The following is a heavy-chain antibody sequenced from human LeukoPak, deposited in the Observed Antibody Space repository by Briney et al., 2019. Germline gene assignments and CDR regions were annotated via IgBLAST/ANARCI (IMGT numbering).Heavy chain of an antibody. CDR2: INPSGGST. Sequence: ASVKVSCKASGYTFTSYYMHWVRQAPGQGLEWMGIINPSGGSTSYAQKFQGRVTMTRDTSTSTVYMELSSLRSEDTAVYYCARDLLGTIFGVVIKDNWFDPWGQGTLVTVSS. V-gene: IGHV1-46*01. CDR3: ARDLLGTIFGVVIKDNWFDP. D-gene: IGHD3-3*01. J-gene: IGHJ5*02. CDR1: GYTFTSYY.